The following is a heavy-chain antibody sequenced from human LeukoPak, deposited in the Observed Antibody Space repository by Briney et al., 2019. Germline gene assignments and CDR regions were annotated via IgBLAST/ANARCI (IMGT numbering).Heavy chain of an antibody. CDR1: GFTFSCYA. D-gene: IGHD3-10*01. J-gene: IGHJ4*02. V-gene: IGHV3-66*01. Sequence: PGGSLRLSCAASGFTFSCYAMTWVRQAPGKRLEWVSLIYSGGSTYYADSVKGRFTISRDNSKNTLYLQMNSLRAEDTAVYYCARDGYYYGSGSYYKVDFDYWGQGTLVTVSS. CDR3: ARDGYYYGSGSYYKVDFDY. CDR2: IYSGGST.